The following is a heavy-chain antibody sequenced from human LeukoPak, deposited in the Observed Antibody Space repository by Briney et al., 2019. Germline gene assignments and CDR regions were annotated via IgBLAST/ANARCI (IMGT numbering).Heavy chain of an antibody. CDR3: ASPSYSSSSYYGMDV. J-gene: IGHJ6*02. V-gene: IGHV1-46*01. CDR2: INPSGGST. D-gene: IGHD6-13*01. CDR1: GYTFTSYY. Sequence: GASVKVSCKASGYTFTSYYMHWVRQAPGQGLEWMGIINPSGGSTSYAQKFQGRVTMTRDTSTSTAYMELSSLRSEDTAVYYCASPSYSSSSYYGMDVWGQGTTATASS.